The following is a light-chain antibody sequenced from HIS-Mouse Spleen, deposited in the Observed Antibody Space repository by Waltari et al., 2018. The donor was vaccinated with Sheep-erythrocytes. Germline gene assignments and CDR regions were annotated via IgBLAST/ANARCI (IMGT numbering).Light chain of an antibody. CDR2: QDT. Sequence: SSELTQPPSVSVSPGQTASITCSGDKLGDKYACWYQQKPGQAPVLVIYQDTKRPSGIPERVSGSNSGNTAPLTISGTQAMDEADYYCQAWDSSIVVFGGGTKLTVL. CDR3: QAWDSSIVV. CDR1: KLGDKY. J-gene: IGLJ2*01. V-gene: IGLV3-1*01.